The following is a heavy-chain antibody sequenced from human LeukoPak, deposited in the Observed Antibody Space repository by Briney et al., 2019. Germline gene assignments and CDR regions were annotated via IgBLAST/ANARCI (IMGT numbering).Heavy chain of an antibody. Sequence: ASVKVSCKASGYTFTGYYMHWVRQAPGQGLEWMGWINPNSGGTNYAQKFQGRVTMTRDTSISTAYMELSRLRSDDTAVYYCARSWGAVKSFEYFQHWGQGTLVTVSS. CDR3: ARSWGAVKSFEYFQH. CDR2: INPNSGGT. CDR1: GYTFTGYY. D-gene: IGHD1-26*01. V-gene: IGHV1-2*02. J-gene: IGHJ1*01.